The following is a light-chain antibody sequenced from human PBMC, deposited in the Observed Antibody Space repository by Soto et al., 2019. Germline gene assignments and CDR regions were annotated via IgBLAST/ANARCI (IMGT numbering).Light chain of an antibody. Sequence: EIVLTQSPGTLSLSPGERATLSCRASQSVSSSYLAWYQQKPGQHPRILIYGASIRATGIPDRFSGSGSGTDFDLTISRLETEDFAVYQCQQYGSSTGTFGQGTKVDIK. J-gene: IGKJ1*01. CDR1: QSVSSSY. V-gene: IGKV3-20*01. CDR2: GAS. CDR3: QQYGSSTGT.